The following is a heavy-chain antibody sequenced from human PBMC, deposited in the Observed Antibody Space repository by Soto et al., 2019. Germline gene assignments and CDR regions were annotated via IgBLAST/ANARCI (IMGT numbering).Heavy chain of an antibody. CDR3: ARDLRYYGMDV. V-gene: IGHV4-61*01. CDR2: IYYSGST. J-gene: IGHJ6*02. CDR1: GGSVSSGSYY. Sequence: SETLSLTCTVSGGSVSSGSYYWSWIRQPPGKGLEWIGYIYYSGSTNYNPSLKSRVTISVDTSKNQFSLKLSSVTAADTAVYYCARDLRYYGMDVWGQGTTVTVSS.